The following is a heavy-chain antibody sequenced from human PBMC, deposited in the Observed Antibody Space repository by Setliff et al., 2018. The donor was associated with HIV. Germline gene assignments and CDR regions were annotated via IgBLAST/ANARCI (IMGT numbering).Heavy chain of an antibody. D-gene: IGHD3-10*01. J-gene: IGHJ3*02. CDR1: GYTFTDYF. CDR2: ISPDNGNT. V-gene: IGHV1-8*02. Sequence: ASVKVSCKSSGYTFTDYFIHWVRQVPGQGLEWMGWISPDNGNTRISQRFRGRVTMTRNTSISTAYMELSSLRSEDTAVYYCARGVLWFGESYDAFDIWGQGTMVTVS. CDR3: ARGVLWFGESYDAFDI.